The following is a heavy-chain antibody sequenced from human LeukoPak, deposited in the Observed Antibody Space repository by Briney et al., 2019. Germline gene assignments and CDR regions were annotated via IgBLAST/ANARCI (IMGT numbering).Heavy chain of an antibody. V-gene: IGHV3-7*01. CDR3: ARVTKDIVVVPAAMRVGLYYYYYMDV. J-gene: IGHJ6*03. CDR2: IKQDGSEK. D-gene: IGHD2-2*01. Sequence: GGSLRLSCAASGFTFSSYWMSWVRQAPGKGLEWVANIKQDGSEKYYVDSVKGRFTTSRDNAKNSLYLQMNSLRAEDTAVYYCARVTKDIVVVPAAMRVGLYYYYYMDVWGKGTTVTVSS. CDR1: GFTFSSYW.